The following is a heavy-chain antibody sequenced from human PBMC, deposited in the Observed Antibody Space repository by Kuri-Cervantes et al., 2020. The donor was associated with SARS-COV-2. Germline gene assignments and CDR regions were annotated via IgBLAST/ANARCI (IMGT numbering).Heavy chain of an antibody. V-gene: IGHV3-30-3*01. CDR1: GFTFSSYA. CDR3: ARDHDITMVQGVYFDY. D-gene: IGHD3-10*01. J-gene: IGHJ4*02. CDR2: ISKDASDK. Sequence: SLKISCAASGFTFSSYAIHWVRQAPGKGLEWVAVISKDASDKYHADSVKGRFTISRDNSKNTLYLQMNSLRAEDTAVYYCARDHDITMVQGVYFDYWGQGTLVTVSS.